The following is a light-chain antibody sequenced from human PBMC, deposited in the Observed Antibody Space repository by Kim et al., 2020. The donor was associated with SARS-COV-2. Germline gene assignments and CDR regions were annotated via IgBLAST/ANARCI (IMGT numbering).Light chain of an antibody. CDR2: GAS. V-gene: IGKV3-15*01. CDR1: QSVSSN. J-gene: IGKJ1*01. Sequence: VSPGERAPLSCRAGQSVSSNLAWYQQKPGQAPRLLIYGASTRATGIPARFSGSGSGTEFTLTISSLQSEDFAVYYCQQYNNWPQTFGQGTKVDIK. CDR3: QQYNNWPQT.